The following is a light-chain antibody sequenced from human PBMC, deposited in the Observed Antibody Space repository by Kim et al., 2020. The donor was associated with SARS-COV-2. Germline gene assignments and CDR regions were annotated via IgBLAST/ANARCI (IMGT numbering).Light chain of an antibody. CDR2: DVS. Sequence: QPALTQPRSVSGSPGQSVTISCTGTSSDVGDYNYVSWYQQHPGKAPKFIIYDVSKRPSGVPDRFSGSKSGNTASLTISGLQAEDEADYYCCSYADSHTWVFGGGTQLTVL. J-gene: IGLJ3*02. CDR1: SSDVGDYNY. V-gene: IGLV2-11*01. CDR3: CSYADSHTWV.